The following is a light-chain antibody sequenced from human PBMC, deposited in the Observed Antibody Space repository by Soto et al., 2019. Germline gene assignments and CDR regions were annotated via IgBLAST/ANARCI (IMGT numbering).Light chain of an antibody. J-gene: IGKJ4*01. Sequence: IVLTQSPGALSLSPGEGATLSCRASQSIKNNFLAWYHQRPGQAPRLLIHAASIRASGISDRFSGTASGTDFTLTISRLELDDFGVYYCQQYGTSLTFGGGTRVE. CDR1: QSIKNNF. CDR3: QQYGTSLT. CDR2: AAS. V-gene: IGKV3-20*01.